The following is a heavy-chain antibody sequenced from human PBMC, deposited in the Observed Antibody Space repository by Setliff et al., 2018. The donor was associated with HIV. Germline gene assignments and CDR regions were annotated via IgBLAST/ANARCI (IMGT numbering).Heavy chain of an antibody. J-gene: IGHJ4*02. Sequence: SETLSLTCTVSGGSISSGDYYWSWIRQPPGKGLEWIGYITYSGSTYYNPSLKSRVTISVDTSKNQFSLKLSSVTAADTAVYFCVRGPQWLVQKGRVYYFDYWGQGTLVTVSS. CDR2: ITYSGST. CDR1: GGSISSGDYY. CDR3: VRGPQWLVQKGRVYYFDY. D-gene: IGHD6-19*01. V-gene: IGHV4-30-4*08.